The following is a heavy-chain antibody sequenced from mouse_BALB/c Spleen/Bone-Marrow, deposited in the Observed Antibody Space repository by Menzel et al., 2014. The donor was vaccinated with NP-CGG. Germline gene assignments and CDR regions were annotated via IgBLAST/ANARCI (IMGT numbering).Heavy chain of an antibody. CDR1: GYTFXSYW. Sequence: QVQLQQSGAELMKPGASVKISCKATGYTFXSYWIEWVKQRPGHGLEWIGEILPGSGSTNYNEKFKGKATFTADTSSNTAYMQLSSLTSEDSAVYYSARRGYDGAYWGQGTLVTVSA. CDR2: ILPGSGST. V-gene: IGHV1-9*01. D-gene: IGHD2-14*01. J-gene: IGHJ3*01. CDR3: ARRGYDGAY.